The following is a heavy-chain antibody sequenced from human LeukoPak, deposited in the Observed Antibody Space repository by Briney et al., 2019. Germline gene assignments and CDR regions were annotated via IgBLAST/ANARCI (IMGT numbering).Heavy chain of an antibody. J-gene: IGHJ5*02. CDR1: GGSISSYY. V-gene: IGHV4-59*08. Sequence: SETLSLTCTVSGGSISSYYWSWIRQPPGKGLEWIGYIYYSGSTNYNPSLKSRVTISIDTSKNQFSLKLSSVTAADTAVYYCARGPGYYYGSGSPPFGPWGQGTLVTVSS. D-gene: IGHD3-10*01. CDR3: ARGPGYYYGSGSPPFGP. CDR2: IYYSGST.